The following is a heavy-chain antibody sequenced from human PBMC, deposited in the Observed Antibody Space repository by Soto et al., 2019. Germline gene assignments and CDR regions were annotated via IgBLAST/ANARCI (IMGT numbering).Heavy chain of an antibody. CDR2: IYYSGST. J-gene: IGHJ4*02. V-gene: IGHV4-59*01. CDR1: GGSISSYY. Sequence: SETLSLTCTVSGGSISSYYWSWIRQPPGKGLEWIGYIYYSGSTNYNPSLKSRVTISVDTSKNQFSLKLSSVTAADTAVYYCARGPDYGDYWSDYWGQGTLVTVSS. CDR3: ARGPDYGDYWSDY. D-gene: IGHD4-17*01.